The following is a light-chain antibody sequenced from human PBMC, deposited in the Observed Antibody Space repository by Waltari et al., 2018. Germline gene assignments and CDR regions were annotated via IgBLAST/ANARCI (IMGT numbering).Light chain of an antibody. Sequence: QSALTQPASVSGSPGPSITISCTGTSNDVGYNNYVCWYQQHPGHAPKRMIYDFSKRPSGIAVRLPGSRSGNTASLTISGLQADDEADYYCSSYTSSSTLLFGGGTKVTVL. CDR1: SNDVGYNNY. CDR3: SSYTSSSTLL. V-gene: IGLV2-14*03. J-gene: IGLJ2*01. CDR2: DFS.